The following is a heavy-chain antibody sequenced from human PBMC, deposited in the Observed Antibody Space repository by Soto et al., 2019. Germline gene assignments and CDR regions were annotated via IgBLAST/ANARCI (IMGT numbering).Heavy chain of an antibody. V-gene: IGHV1-3*01. CDR1: GYTFTSYA. CDR2: INAGNGNT. J-gene: IGHJ4*02. Sequence: ASVKVSFMASGYTFTSYAMHWVRQAPGQRLEWMGWINAGNGNTKYSQKFQGRVTITRDRYASTAYMELSSLRPEDTAVYYCARDRYSSSSNFDYWGQGTVVNVS. CDR3: ARDRYSSSSNFDY. D-gene: IGHD6-6*01.